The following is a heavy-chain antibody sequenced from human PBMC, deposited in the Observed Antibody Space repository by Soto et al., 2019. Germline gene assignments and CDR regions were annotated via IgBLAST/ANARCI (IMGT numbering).Heavy chain of an antibody. CDR1: GGSISSSSYY. Sequence: QLQLQESGPGLVKPSETLSLTCTVSGGSISSSSYYWGWIRQPPGKGLEWIGSIYYSGSTYYNPSLKSRVTISVDTSKNQFSLKLSSVTAADTAVYYCASIAAAGKFLDYWGQGTLVTVSS. V-gene: IGHV4-39*01. D-gene: IGHD6-13*01. J-gene: IGHJ4*02. CDR2: IYYSGST. CDR3: ASIAAAGKFLDY.